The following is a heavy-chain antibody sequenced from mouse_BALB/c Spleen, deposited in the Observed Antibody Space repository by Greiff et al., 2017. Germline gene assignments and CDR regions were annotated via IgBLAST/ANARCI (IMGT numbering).Heavy chain of an antibody. D-gene: IGHD2-1*01. CDR1: GYSITSDYA. J-gene: IGHJ4*01. V-gene: IGHV3-2*02. CDR2: ISYSGST. Sequence: VQLKESGPGLVKPSQSLSLTCTVTGYSITSDYAWNWIRQFPGNKLEWMGYISYSGSTSYNPSLKSRISITRDTSKNQFFLQLNSVTTEDTATYYCARGDGNYGDYYYYAMDYWGQGTSVTVSS. CDR3: ARGDGNYGDYYYYAMDY.